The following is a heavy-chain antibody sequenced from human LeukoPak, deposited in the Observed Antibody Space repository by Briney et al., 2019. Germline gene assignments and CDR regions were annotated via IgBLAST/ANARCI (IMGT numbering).Heavy chain of an antibody. J-gene: IGHJ4*02. CDR1: GFTFSSYA. D-gene: IGHD3-9*01. V-gene: IGHV3-48*04. CDR2: ISSSGSTI. Sequence: GGSLRLSCAASGFTFSSYAMSWVRQAPGKGLEWVSYISSSGSTIYYADSVKGRFTISRDNAKNSLYLQMNSLRAEDTAVYYCARDRYDILTGDYVWGQGTLVTVSS. CDR3: ARDRYDILTGDYV.